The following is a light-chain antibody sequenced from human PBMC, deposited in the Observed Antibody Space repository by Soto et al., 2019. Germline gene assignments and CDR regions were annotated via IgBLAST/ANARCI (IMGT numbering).Light chain of an antibody. V-gene: IGKV1-13*02. CDR2: DAS. Sequence: AIQLTQSPSSLSASVGDRVTITCRASQGISSALAWYQQKPGKAPNLLIYDASRLESGVPSRLSGSGSGTDFTLTISSLQPEDFATYYCQQFNGYPFTFGPGTKVDIK. J-gene: IGKJ3*01. CDR3: QQFNGYPFT. CDR1: QGISSA.